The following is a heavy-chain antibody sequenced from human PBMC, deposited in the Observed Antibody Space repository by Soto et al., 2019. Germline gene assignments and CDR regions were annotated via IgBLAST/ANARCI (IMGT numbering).Heavy chain of an antibody. CDR3: ARGLRPFDY. CDR2: IYYSGTT. CDR1: GGSISSDYYY. J-gene: IGHJ4*02. V-gene: IGHV4-30-4*01. Sequence: PSETLSLTCIVSGGSISSDYYYWSWIRQPPGKGLEWIGYIYYSGTTYSNPSLKSRVTISVDTSKNQFSLKLSSVTAADTAVYYCARGLRPFDYWGLGTLVTVSS. D-gene: IGHD3-16*01.